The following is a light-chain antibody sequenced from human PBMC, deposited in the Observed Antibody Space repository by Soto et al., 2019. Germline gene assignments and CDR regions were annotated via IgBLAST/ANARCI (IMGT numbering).Light chain of an antibody. CDR1: QSVSSY. Sequence: EIVLTQSPGTLSLSPGERDTLSCRASQSVSSYLAWYQQKPGQAPRLLIYDASNRATGIPARFSGSGSGTDFTLTISSLEPEDFAVYYCQQRSNWPLTFGGGTKVDI. CDR2: DAS. CDR3: QQRSNWPLT. J-gene: IGKJ4*01. V-gene: IGKV3-11*01.